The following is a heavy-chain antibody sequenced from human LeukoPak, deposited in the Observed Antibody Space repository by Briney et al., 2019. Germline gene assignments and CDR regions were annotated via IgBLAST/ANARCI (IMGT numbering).Heavy chain of an antibody. Sequence: HSGGSLRLSVSAFAFSFGSFWLHWVRRAPGTGLEWVASIKQDGSEKLYGASVRGRFTVSRDNAMTSVYLNMTTLRYEDTALYHCTGTGEYRSDNAGYGGFGPWGQGTLVTVSS. CDR1: AFSFGSFW. CDR2: IKQDGSEK. CDR3: TGTGEYRSDNAGYGGFGP. J-gene: IGHJ5*02. D-gene: IGHD5-12*01. V-gene: IGHV3-7*01.